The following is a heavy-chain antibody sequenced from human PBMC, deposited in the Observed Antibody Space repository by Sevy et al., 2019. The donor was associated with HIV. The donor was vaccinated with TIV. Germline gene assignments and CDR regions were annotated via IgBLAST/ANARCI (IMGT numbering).Heavy chain of an antibody. Sequence: GGSLRLSCAASGFTFSSYSMNWVRQAPGKGLEWVSSISSSSSYIYYADSVKGRFTISRDNAKNSLYLQMNSLRAEDTAVYYCARAPVGYCSSTSCYTPDYWGQGTLVTVSS. CDR3: ARAPVGYCSSTSCYTPDY. D-gene: IGHD2-2*02. J-gene: IGHJ4*02. CDR1: GFTFSSYS. V-gene: IGHV3-21*01. CDR2: ISSSSSYI.